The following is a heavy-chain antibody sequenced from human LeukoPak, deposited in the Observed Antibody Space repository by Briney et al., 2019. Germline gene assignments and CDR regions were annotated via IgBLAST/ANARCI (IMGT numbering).Heavy chain of an antibody. J-gene: IGHJ3*02. CDR2: IYHSGST. Sequence: SQTLSLTCTVSGGSISSGGYSWSWIRQPPGKGLEWIGYIYHSGSTYYNPSLKSRVTISVDRSKNQFSLKLSSVTAADTAVYYCAGGRLYYDSSGLDAFDIWGQGTMVTVSS. D-gene: IGHD3-22*01. V-gene: IGHV4-30-2*01. CDR3: AGGRLYYDSSGLDAFDI. CDR1: GGSISSGGYS.